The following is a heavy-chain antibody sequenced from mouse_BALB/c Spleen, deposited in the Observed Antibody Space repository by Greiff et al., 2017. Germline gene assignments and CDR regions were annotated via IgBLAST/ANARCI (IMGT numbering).Heavy chain of an antibody. CDR2: ISSGGSYT. CDR3: TRDGGYGSSYDYAMDY. V-gene: IGHV5-6-4*01. CDR1: GFTFSSYT. D-gene: IGHD1-1*01. J-gene: IGHJ4*01. Sequence: DVKLVESGGGLVKPGGSLKLSCAASGFTFSSYTMSWVRQTPEKRLEWVATISSGGSYTYYPDSVKGRFTISRDNAKNTLYLQMSSLKSEDTAMYYCTRDGGYGSSYDYAMDYWGQGTSVTVSS.